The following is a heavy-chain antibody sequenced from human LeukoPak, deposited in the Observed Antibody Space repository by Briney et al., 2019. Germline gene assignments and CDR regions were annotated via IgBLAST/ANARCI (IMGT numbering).Heavy chain of an antibody. Sequence: SQTLSLTCIVSGGSISSPIYYWNWIRQPAGKGLEWIGRIYTSGSTNYNPSLKSRVTISVDTSKNQFSLKLSSVTAADTAVYYCARERSSWYTQNYYYYYMDVWGKGTTVTISS. CDR1: GGSISSPIYY. V-gene: IGHV4-61*02. CDR3: ARERSSWYTQNYYYYYMDV. CDR2: IYTSGST. J-gene: IGHJ6*03. D-gene: IGHD6-13*01.